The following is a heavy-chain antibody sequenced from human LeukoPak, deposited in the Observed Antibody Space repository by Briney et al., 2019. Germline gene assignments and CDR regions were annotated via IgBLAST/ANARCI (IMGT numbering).Heavy chain of an antibody. CDR3: VRETRYAFDI. CDR2: ISSSSGTI. Sequence: GGSLRLSCAASGFTFSGYSMNWVRQAPGKGLEYVSYISSSSGTIYHADSVKGRFTISRDNAKNSLYLQMNSLKDEDTAVYHCVRETRYAFDIWGQGTMVTVSS. CDR1: GFTFSGYS. J-gene: IGHJ3*02. V-gene: IGHV3-48*02.